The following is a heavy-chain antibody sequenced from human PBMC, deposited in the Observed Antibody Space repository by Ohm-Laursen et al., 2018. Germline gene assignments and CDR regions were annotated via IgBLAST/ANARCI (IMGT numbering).Heavy chain of an antibody. CDR2: ISGSGGST. Sequence: GSLRLSCAASGFTFSRYWMTWVRQAPGKGLEWVSAISGSGGSTYYADSVKGRFTISRDNSKNTLYLQMNSLRAEDTAVYYCAKDLLGYSYDLPYFDLWGRGTLVTVSS. V-gene: IGHV3-23*01. D-gene: IGHD5-18*01. CDR3: AKDLLGYSYDLPYFDL. CDR1: GFTFSRYW. J-gene: IGHJ2*01.